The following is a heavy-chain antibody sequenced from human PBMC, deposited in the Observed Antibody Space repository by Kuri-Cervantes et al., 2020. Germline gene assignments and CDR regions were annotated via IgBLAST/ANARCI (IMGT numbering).Heavy chain of an antibody. CDR1: GGSISSYY. CDR2: IYYSGST. D-gene: IGHD2-2*01. CDR3: AREAPAPRYCSSTSCYAGVD. Sequence: SETLSLTCTVSGGSISSYYWSWIRQPPGKGLEWIGYIYYSGSTNYNPSLKSRVTISVDTSKNQLSLKLSSVTAADTAVYYCAREAPAPRYCSSTSCYAGVDWGQGTLVTVSS. V-gene: IGHV4-59*01. J-gene: IGHJ4*02.